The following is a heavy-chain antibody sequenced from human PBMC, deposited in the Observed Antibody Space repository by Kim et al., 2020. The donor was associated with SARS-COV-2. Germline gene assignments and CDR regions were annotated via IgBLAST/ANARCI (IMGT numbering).Heavy chain of an antibody. Sequence: SVKVSCKASGGTFSSYAISWVRQAPGQGLEWMGGIIPIFGTANYAQKFQGRVTITADESTSTAYMELSSLRSEDTAVYYCARATGEMVRGVIWDWFDPWGQGTLVTVSS. CDR1: GGTFSSYA. V-gene: IGHV1-69*13. J-gene: IGHJ5*02. D-gene: IGHD3-10*01. CDR2: IIPIFGTA. CDR3: ARATGEMVRGVIWDWFDP.